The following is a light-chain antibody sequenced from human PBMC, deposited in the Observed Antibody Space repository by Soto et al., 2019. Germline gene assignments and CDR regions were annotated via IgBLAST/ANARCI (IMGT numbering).Light chain of an antibody. CDR1: TGDVTSGYY. V-gene: IGLV7-43*01. CDR2: STS. J-gene: IGLJ3*02. CDR3: LLYYGVAHGV. Sequence: QAVVTQEPSLTVSPGGTVTLTCTSSTGDVTSGYYPHWFQQKPGQAPRPLIYSTSNKPSWTPARFSGSLGGGKAALTLSGEHPEDEAEYYWLLYYGVAHGVFGGGTKVTVL.